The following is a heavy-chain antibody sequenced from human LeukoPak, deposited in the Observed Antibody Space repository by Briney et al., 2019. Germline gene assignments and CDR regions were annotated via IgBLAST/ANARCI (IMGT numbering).Heavy chain of an antibody. CDR2: INPNSGDT. D-gene: IGHD4-17*01. CDR1: GYIFTGYY. Sequence: ASVKVSCKASGYIFTGYYMHWVRQAPGQGLEWMGWINPNSGDTNYAQKFQGRVTMTRDTSVSTAYMELSRLRSDDTAVYFCARDRGDGAYGDYGFDYWGQGTLVTVSS. V-gene: IGHV1-2*02. J-gene: IGHJ4*02. CDR3: ARDRGDGAYGDYGFDY.